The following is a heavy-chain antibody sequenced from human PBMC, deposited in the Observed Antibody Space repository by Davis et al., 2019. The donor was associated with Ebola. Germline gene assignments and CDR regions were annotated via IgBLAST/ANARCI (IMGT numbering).Heavy chain of an antibody. J-gene: IGHJ5*02. Sequence: GESPKIPCKGSGYSFTSYCIGWLRQMPGKGLEWMGIIYPGDSDTRYSPSFQDQVTISADKSISTAYLQWSSLKASDTAMYYCARQPYSSSWFNWFDPWGQGTLVTVSS. V-gene: IGHV5-51*01. CDR2: IYPGDSDT. CDR3: ARQPYSSSWFNWFDP. CDR1: GYSFTSYC. D-gene: IGHD6-13*01.